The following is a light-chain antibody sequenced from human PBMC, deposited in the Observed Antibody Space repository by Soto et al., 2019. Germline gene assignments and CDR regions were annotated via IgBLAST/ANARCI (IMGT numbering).Light chain of an antibody. Sequence: DIQLTQSPSFLSASVGDRVTITCRASQSISTYLNWYQQKSGKAPKLLIFAASTLESGVPSRFSGGGSGTDFTLTINSLQTEDSAIYYCQQSHNIPSTFGRGTKVDI. CDR1: QSISTY. CDR2: AAS. CDR3: QQSHNIPST. J-gene: IGKJ4*02. V-gene: IGKV1-39*01.